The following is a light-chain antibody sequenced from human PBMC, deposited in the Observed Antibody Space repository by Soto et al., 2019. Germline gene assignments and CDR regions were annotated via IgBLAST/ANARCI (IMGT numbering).Light chain of an antibody. Sequence: DIQMTQSPSTLSASVGDRVTITCRASQSISRSLAWYQQKSGKAPKLLIYDASSLESGVPSRFSGSGFGTEITLTISGLQPDDFATYYCQQYQSYFLTFGPGTTVDMK. V-gene: IGKV1-5*01. J-gene: IGKJ3*01. CDR3: QQYQSYFLT. CDR2: DAS. CDR1: QSISRS.